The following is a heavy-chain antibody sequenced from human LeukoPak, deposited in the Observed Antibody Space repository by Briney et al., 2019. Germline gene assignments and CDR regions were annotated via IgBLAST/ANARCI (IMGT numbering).Heavy chain of an antibody. CDR2: ISGSGGST. CDR1: GLTFSNYG. Sequence: GGSLRLSCAASGLTFSNYGMSWVRQAPGKGLEWVSVISGSGGSTYYADSVKGRFTISRDNSKNTLNLQMNSLRAEDTAVYYCAKDRDGDLYYFDYWGQGTLVTVSS. V-gene: IGHV3-23*01. D-gene: IGHD4-17*01. J-gene: IGHJ4*02. CDR3: AKDRDGDLYYFDY.